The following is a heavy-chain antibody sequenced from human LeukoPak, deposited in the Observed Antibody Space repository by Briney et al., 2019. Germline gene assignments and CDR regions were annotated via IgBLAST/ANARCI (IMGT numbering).Heavy chain of an antibody. Sequence: GGSLRLSCAASGFTFSSYSMNWVRQAPGKGLEWVSSISSSSSYIYYADSVKGRFTISRDNAKNSLYLQMNSLRAEDTAVYYCAREGRDFWSGYWYAFDIWGQGTMVTVSS. CDR3: AREGRDFWSGYWYAFDI. CDR2: ISSSSSYI. CDR1: GFTFSSYS. V-gene: IGHV3-21*01. J-gene: IGHJ3*02. D-gene: IGHD3-3*01.